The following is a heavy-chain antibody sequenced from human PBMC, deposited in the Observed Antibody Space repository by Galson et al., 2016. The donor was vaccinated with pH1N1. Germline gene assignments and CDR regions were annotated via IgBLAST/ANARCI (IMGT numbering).Heavy chain of an antibody. D-gene: IGHD3-9*01. Sequence: SVKVSCKASGHMFASYGISWVRQAPGQGLEWMGWISGHNGNANYTQRLQDRLTMTTDTSKNTAYMELRSLRSDDTVVYYCARVLRTDWAYFQYWGQRTLVTVSS. J-gene: IGHJ1*01. CDR3: ARVLRTDWAYFQY. CDR2: ISGHNGNA. V-gene: IGHV1-18*01. CDR1: GHMFASYG.